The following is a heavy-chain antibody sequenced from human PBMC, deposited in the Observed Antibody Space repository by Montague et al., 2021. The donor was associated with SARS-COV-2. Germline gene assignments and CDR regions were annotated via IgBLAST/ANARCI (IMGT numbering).Heavy chain of an antibody. CDR1: GGPISSNNYY. J-gene: IGHJ3*02. CDR3: ARRGRTLLPVATTIGGFDI. CDR2: IYDSGST. D-gene: IGHD5-12*01. V-gene: IGHV4-39*02. Sequence: SETLSLTCTVSGGPISSNNYYWDWIRQPPGKGLEWIGSIYDSGSTYYNPSLKSRVTISVDTSKNHFSLKLNSVTAADTAVYYCARRGRTLLPVATTIGGFDIWGQGTMVTVSS.